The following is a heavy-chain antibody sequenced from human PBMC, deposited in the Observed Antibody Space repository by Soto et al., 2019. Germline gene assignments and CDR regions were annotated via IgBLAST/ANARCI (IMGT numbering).Heavy chain of an antibody. V-gene: IGHV3-74*01. CDR1: GFAFSSYW. Sequence: EVQLVESGGGLVQPGGSLRLSCAASGFAFSSYWMHWVRQATGKGLVWVSRIDSDGSTRTYADSVKGRLTISRDNAKSTLYLQMNSLRAEDTGVYYCARDLGYATPPYWGRGTLVIVSS. D-gene: IGHD5-12*01. CDR3: ARDLGYATPPY. J-gene: IGHJ4*02. CDR2: IDSDGSTR.